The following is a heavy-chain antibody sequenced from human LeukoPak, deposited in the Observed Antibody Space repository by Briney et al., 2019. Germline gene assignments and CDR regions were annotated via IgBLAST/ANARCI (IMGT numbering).Heavy chain of an antibody. D-gene: IGHD5-12*01. J-gene: IGHJ4*02. CDR2: IYSGGST. Sequence: GSLRLSCAASGFTFSSYEMNWVRQAPGKGLEWVSVIYSGGSTYYADSVKGRFTISRDNSKNTLYLQMNSLRAEDTAVYYCASLNRYSGCDNFDYWGQGTLVTVSS. CDR3: ASLNRYSGCDNFDY. V-gene: IGHV3-53*01. CDR1: GFTFSSYE.